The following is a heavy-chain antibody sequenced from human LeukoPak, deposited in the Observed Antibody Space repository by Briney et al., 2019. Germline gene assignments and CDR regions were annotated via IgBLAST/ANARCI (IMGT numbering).Heavy chain of an antibody. CDR2: ISSSSSYI. CDR1: GFTFSSYS. V-gene: IGHV3-21*01. D-gene: IGHD2-2*01. Sequence: GGSLRLSCAASGFTFSSYSMNWVRQAPGKGLEWVSSISSSSSYIYYADSVRGRFTISRDNAKNSLYLQMNSLRAEDTAVYYCARDGSVYCSGISCYHVWGQGTLVTVSS. J-gene: IGHJ4*02. CDR3: ARDGSVYCSGISCYHV.